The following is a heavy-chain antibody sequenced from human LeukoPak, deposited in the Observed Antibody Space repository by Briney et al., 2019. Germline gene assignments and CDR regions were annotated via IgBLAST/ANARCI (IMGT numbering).Heavy chain of an antibody. CDR2: IYHSGST. CDR3: ARDPREKGAFDI. Sequence: SETLSLTCAVSGGSISSSNWWSWVRQPPGKGLEWIGEIYHSGSTSYNPSLKSRVTISVDKSKNQFSLKLSSVTAADTAVYYCARDPREKGAFDIWGQGTMVTVSS. V-gene: IGHV4-4*02. CDR1: GGSISSSNW. J-gene: IGHJ3*02.